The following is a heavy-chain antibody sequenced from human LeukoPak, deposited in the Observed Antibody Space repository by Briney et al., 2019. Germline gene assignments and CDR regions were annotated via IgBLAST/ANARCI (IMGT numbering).Heavy chain of an antibody. Sequence: PGGSLRLSCAASGFTFSSYAVSWVRQAPGKGLEWVSGISGSGGSTYYADSVTGRFTISRDNSKNTLYLQMNSLRAEDTAVYYCARGYSSGWSVFEYWGQGTPVTVSS. D-gene: IGHD6-19*01. V-gene: IGHV3-23*01. CDR3: ARGYSSGWSVFEY. J-gene: IGHJ4*02. CDR1: GFTFSSYA. CDR2: ISGSGGST.